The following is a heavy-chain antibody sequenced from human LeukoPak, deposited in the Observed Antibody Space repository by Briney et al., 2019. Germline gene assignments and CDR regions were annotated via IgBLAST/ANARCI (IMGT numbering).Heavy chain of an antibody. V-gene: IGHV3-21*01. Sequence: PGGSLRLSCALSVFTFSSYSMNWVRQAPGKGLEWVSSISSSSSYIYYADSVKGRFTISRDNAKNSLYLQMNSLRAEDTAVYYCAREGNSSAYPFDYWGQGSLVTVSS. J-gene: IGHJ4*02. CDR3: AREGNSSAYPFDY. CDR1: VFTFSSYS. CDR2: ISSSSSYI. D-gene: IGHD3-22*01.